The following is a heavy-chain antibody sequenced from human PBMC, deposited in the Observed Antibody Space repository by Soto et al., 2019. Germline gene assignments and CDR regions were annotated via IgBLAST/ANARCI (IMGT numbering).Heavy chain of an antibody. CDR2: IYYSGNT. CDR1: GGSISRGGYY. D-gene: IGHD2-21*02. CDR3: ARCTRGVVVTSNPESNWFDP. Sequence: PLETLSLPCPFSGGSISRGGYYWSWIRQHPGKGLEWIGYIYYSGNTYYNPSLKSRVTISVDTSKNQFSLKLSSVTAADTAVYYCARCTRGVVVTSNPESNWFDPSGQGTLLTVSS. V-gene: IGHV4-31*03. J-gene: IGHJ5*01.